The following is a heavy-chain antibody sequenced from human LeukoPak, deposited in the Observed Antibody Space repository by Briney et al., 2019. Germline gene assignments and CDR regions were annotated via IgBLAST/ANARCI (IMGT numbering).Heavy chain of an antibody. V-gene: IGHV4-39*02. CDR3: AREWQRVHYFDY. J-gene: IGHJ4*02. CDR2: IYYSGST. CDR1: GGSISSSSYY. D-gene: IGHD3-10*01. Sequence: SETLSLTCTVSGGSISSSSYYWGWIRQPPGKGLEWIGSIYYSGSTYYNPSLKSRVTISVDTSKNQFSLKLSSVTAADTAVYYCAREWQRVHYFDYWGQGTLVTVSS.